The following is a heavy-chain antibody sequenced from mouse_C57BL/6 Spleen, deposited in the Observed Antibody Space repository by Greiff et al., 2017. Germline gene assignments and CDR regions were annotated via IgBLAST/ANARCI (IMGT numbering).Heavy chain of an antibody. CDR2: INPNNGGT. Sequence: VQLQQSGPELVKPGASVKISCKASGYTFTDYYMNWVKQSHGKSLEWIGDINPNNGGTSYNQKFKGKATLTVDKSSSTAYMELRSLTSEDSAVYYCARGRGGYLYYYAMDYWGQGNSVTVSS. V-gene: IGHV1-26*01. CDR3: ARGRGGYLYYYAMDY. D-gene: IGHD2-2*01. J-gene: IGHJ4*01. CDR1: GYTFTDYY.